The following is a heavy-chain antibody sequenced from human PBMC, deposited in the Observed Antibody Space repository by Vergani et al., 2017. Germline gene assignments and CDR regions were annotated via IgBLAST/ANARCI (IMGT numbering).Heavy chain of an antibody. CDR2: IYWDDDK. Sequence: QITLKESGPTLVKPTQTLTLTCTFSGFSLSTSGVGVGWIRQPPGKALEWLALIYWDDDKRYSPSLKSRLTITKDTSKNQVVLTMTNMDPVDTATYYCEHRRVNYYDSSGYMYYFDYWGQGTLVTVSS. V-gene: IGHV2-5*02. CDR3: EHRRVNYYDSSGYMYYFDY. D-gene: IGHD3-22*01. J-gene: IGHJ4*02. CDR1: GFSLSTSGVG.